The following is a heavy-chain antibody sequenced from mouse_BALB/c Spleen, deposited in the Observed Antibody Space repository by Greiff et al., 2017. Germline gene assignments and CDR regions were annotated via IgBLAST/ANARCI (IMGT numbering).Heavy chain of an antibody. V-gene: IGHV1-4*01. Sequence: QVQLQQSGAELARPGASVKMSCKASGYTFTSYTLHWVKQRPGQGLEWIGYINPSSGYTNYNQKFKVKATFTADKSSSTAYMQLSSLTSEDSAVYYCSRDSGNYPDYWGQGTTLTVSS. CDR2: INPSSGYT. CDR1: GYTFTSYT. CDR3: SRDSGNYPDY. D-gene: IGHD2-1*01. J-gene: IGHJ2*01.